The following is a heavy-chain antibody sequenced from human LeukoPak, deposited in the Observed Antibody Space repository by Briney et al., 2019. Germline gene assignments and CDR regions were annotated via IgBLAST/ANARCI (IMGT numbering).Heavy chain of an antibody. CDR1: GGTFSSYA. J-gene: IGHJ5*02. V-gene: IGHV1-69*04. D-gene: IGHD4-11*01. CDR3: ARDYSNYGFAP. CDR2: IIPIFGIA. Sequence: SVKVSCKASGGTFSSYAISWVRQAPGKGLERMGRIIPIFGIANYAQKFQGRVTITADKSTSTAYMELSSLRSEDTAVYYCARDYSNYGFAPWGQGTLVTVSS.